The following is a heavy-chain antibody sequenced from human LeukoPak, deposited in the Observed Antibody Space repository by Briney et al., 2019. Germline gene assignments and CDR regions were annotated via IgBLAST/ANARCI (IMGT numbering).Heavy chain of an antibody. V-gene: IGHV3-64*01. D-gene: IGHD2-2*01. J-gene: IGHJ4*02. CDR1: GFTSSSYA. CDR3: ARDESPTIVVVPAALFY. CDR2: ISSNGGST. Sequence: PGGSLRLSCAASGFTSSSYAMHWVRQAPGKGLEYVSAISSNGGSTYYANSVKGRFTISRDNSKNTLYLQMGSLRAEDMAVYYCARDESPTIVVVPAALFYWGQGTLVTVSS.